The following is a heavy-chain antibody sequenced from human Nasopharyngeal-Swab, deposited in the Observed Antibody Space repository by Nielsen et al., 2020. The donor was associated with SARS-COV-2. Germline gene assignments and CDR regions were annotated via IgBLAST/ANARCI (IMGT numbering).Heavy chain of an antibody. V-gene: IGHV4-61*02. D-gene: IGHD3-22*01. CDR1: GGSISSGSYY. J-gene: IGHJ4*02. Sequence: SDTLSLTCTVSGGSISSGSYYWSWIRQPAGKVLEWLGRIYTSGSTNYNPSLKSRVTISVDTSNNQFSLKLSSLTAADTAVYYCASSPDYYDSSGYYEGQYYFDYWGQGTLVTVSS. CDR2: IYTSGST. CDR3: ASSPDYYDSSGYYEGQYYFDY.